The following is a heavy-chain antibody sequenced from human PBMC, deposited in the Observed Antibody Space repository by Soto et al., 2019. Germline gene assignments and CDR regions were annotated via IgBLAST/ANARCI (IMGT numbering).Heavy chain of an antibody. CDR1: GFTFSSYD. CDR2: ISYDVSKK. J-gene: IGHJ3*02. V-gene: IGHV3-30*18. CDR3: AKAYSGPFDI. D-gene: IGHD1-26*01. Sequence: PGGSLRLSCAASGFTFSSYDIHWVRQAPGKGLEWVAVISYDVSKKYYADSVKGQFTISRDNSKNTLYLQMNSLRAEDTAVYYCAKAYSGPFDIWGQGTMVTVSS.